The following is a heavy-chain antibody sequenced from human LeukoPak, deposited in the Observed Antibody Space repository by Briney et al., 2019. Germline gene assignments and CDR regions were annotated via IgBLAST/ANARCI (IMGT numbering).Heavy chain of an antibody. D-gene: IGHD2-15*01. V-gene: IGHV3-30*18. CDR2: ISYDGTNK. CDR3: ANDGGNIVVVEYYFDY. J-gene: IGHJ4*02. Sequence: GGSLRLSCAASGFIFSSYGMHWVRQAPGKGLEWVAVISYDGTNKYYADSVKGRFTISRDNSMDTLYLQMNSLRAEDTAVYYCANDGGNIVVVEYYFDYWGQGTLVTVSS. CDR1: GFIFSSYG.